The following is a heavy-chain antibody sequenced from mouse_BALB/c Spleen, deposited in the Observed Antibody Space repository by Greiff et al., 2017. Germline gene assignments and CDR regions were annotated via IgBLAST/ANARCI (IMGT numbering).Heavy chain of an antibody. CDR3: ARVHMDY. J-gene: IGHJ4*01. CDR1: GFTFSSYA. V-gene: IGHV5-6-5*01. Sequence: EVHLVESGGGLVKPGGSLKLSCAASGFTFSSYAMSWVRQTPEKRLEWVASISSGGSTYYPDSVKGRFTISRDNARNILYLQMSSLRSEDTAMYYCARVHMDYWGQGTSVTVSS. CDR2: ISSGGST.